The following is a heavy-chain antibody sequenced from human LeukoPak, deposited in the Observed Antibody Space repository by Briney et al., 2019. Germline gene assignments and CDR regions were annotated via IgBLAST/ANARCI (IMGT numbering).Heavy chain of an antibody. CDR1: GYSISSGYL. CDR3: ARAERWLQFNDAFDI. Sequence: KPSETLSLTCTVSGYSISSGYLWGWIRQPPGKGLEWIGSIYHSGSTYYNPSLKSRVTISVDTPKNQFSLKLSSVTAADTAVYYCARAERWLQFNDAFDIWGQGTMVTVSS. V-gene: IGHV4-38-2*02. D-gene: IGHD5-24*01. CDR2: IYHSGST. J-gene: IGHJ3*02.